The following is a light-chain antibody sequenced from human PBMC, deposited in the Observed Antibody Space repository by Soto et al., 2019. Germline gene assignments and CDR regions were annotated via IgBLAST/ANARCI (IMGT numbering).Light chain of an antibody. J-gene: IGLJ2*01. CDR1: SSDVGGYNH. CDR2: EVS. CDR3: SSYTTSTTRII. V-gene: IGLV2-14*01. Sequence: QSALTQPASVSGSPGQSITISCTGSSSDVGGYNHVSWYQQHPGKAPKLMIYEVSNRPSGVSNRFSGSKSGNTASLTISGLQAEDEADYYCSSYTTSTTRIIFGGGTKLPVL.